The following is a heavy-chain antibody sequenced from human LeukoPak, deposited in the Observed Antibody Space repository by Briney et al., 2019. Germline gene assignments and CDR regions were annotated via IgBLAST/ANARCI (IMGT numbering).Heavy chain of an antibody. CDR1: GFTFSSYS. CDR3: ARVTWDSSGLYWYFDL. J-gene: IGHJ2*01. CDR2: ISSSSSYI. V-gene: IGHV3-21*01. D-gene: IGHD3-22*01. Sequence: GGSLRLSCAASGFTFSSYSMNWVRQAPGKGLEWVSSISSSSSYIYYADSVKGRFTISRDNAKNSLYLQMNSLRAEDTAVYYCARVTWDSSGLYWYFDLWGRGTLVTVSS.